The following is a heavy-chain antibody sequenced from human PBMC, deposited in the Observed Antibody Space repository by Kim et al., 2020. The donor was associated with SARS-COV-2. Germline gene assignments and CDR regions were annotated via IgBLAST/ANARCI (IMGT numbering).Heavy chain of an antibody. J-gene: IGHJ4*02. CDR3: AKVLAIETCYSCGYFDY. D-gene: IGHD2-15*01. Sequence: GGSLRLSCAASGFTFNNYAMSWVRQAPGKGLEWVSSLSGTGGSTYYADSVKDRFAISRDNAKNMVYLQMNSLRAEDTALYYCAKVLAIETCYSCGYFDYWGQGIRVIVSS. CDR2: LSGTGGST. CDR1: GFTFNNYA. V-gene: IGHV3-23*01.